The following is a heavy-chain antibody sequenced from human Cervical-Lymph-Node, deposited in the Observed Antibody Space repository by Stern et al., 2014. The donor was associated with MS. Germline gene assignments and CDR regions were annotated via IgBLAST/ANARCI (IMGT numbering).Heavy chain of an antibody. D-gene: IGHD6-19*01. J-gene: IGHJ5*02. CDR3: ALRRGSSGWSYNWFDP. CDR1: GFSLSTSGVG. CDR2: IYWDDDK. Sequence: QVTLRESGPTLVKPTQTLTLTCTFSGFSLSTSGVGVGWIRQPPGKALEWLALIYWDDDKRYSPSLKSRLTITKDTSKNQVVLTMTNMDPVDTATYYCALRRGSSGWSYNWFDPWGQGTLVTVSS. V-gene: IGHV2-5*02.